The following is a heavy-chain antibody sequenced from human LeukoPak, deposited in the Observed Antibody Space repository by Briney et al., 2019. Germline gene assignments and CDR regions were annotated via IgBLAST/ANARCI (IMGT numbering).Heavy chain of an antibody. CDR2: INHSGST. D-gene: IGHD3-10*01. V-gene: IGHV4-34*01. Sequence: SETLSLTCAVYGGSFSGYYWSWIRQPPGKGLEWIGEINHSGSTNYNPSLKSRVTISVDTSKNQFSLKLSSMTAADTAVYYCARSMVRGLKRGYFDYWGQGALVAVSS. J-gene: IGHJ4*02. CDR1: GGSFSGYY. CDR3: ARSMVRGLKRGYFDY.